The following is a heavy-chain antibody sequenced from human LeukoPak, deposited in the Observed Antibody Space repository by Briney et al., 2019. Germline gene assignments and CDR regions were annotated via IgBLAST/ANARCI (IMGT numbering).Heavy chain of an antibody. CDR2: INHSGST. CDR1: GGSISSYY. D-gene: IGHD2-15*01. V-gene: IGHV4-34*01. Sequence: SETLSLTCTVSGGSISSYYWSWIRQTPGKGLEWIGEINHSGSTNYNPSLKSRVTISVDTSKNQFSLKLSSVTAADTAVYYCARGLPLECSGGSCYRWFDPWGQGTPVTVSS. J-gene: IGHJ5*02. CDR3: ARGLPLECSGGSCYRWFDP.